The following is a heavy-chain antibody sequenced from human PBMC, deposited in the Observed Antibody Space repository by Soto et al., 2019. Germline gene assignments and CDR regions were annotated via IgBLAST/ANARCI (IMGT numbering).Heavy chain of an antibody. CDR2: IFSNDEK. Sequence: SGPTLVNPTETLTLTCTVSGFSLSNARMGVSWIRQPPGKALEWLAHIFSNDEKSYSTSLKSRLTISKDTSKSQVVLTMTNMDPVDTATYYCARITQSVITPNWFDPWGQGTLVTVSS. CDR1: GFSLSNARMG. J-gene: IGHJ5*02. V-gene: IGHV2-26*01. CDR3: ARITQSVITPNWFDP. D-gene: IGHD2-21*01.